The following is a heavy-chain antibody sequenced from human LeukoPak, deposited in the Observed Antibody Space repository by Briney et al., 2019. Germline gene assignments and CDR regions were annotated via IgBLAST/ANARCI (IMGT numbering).Heavy chain of an antibody. J-gene: IGHJ4*02. Sequence: SETLSLTCTVSGGSVSSGSYYWSWIRQPPGKGLEWLGYIYYSGSTNYNPSLKSRVTISVDTSKNQFSLKLSSVTAADTAVYYCARDLLFGELGCWGQGTLVTVSS. D-gene: IGHD3-16*01. CDR2: IYYSGST. V-gene: IGHV4-61*01. CDR1: GGSVSSGSYY. CDR3: ARDLLFGELGC.